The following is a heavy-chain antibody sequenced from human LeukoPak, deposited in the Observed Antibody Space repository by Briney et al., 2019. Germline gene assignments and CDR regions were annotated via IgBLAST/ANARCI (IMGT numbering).Heavy chain of an antibody. D-gene: IGHD4-11*01. CDR2: ISWNGVTL. J-gene: IGHJ6*02. V-gene: IGHV3-9*01. CDR1: GFTFDDYT. Sequence: GGSLRLSCAASGFTFDDYTMHWVWQLPGQGLGWVSGISWNGVTLGYADSVKGRFTISRDSAKNFLYLQMNSLRPEDTALYFCAKDMVARPQYYFYGMDVWGHGTTVTVSS. CDR3: AKDMVARPQYYFYGMDV.